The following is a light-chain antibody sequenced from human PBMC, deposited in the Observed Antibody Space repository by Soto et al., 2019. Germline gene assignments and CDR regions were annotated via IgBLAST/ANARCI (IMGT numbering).Light chain of an antibody. CDR2: GAS. CDR3: QQYNNRPRT. V-gene: IGKV3-15*01. J-gene: IGKJ1*01. CDR1: QSVSSN. Sequence: EIVLMQAAATLSVTQGERATLSCRASQSVSSNLAWYQQKPGQAPRLLIYGASTRATGIPARFSGSGSGTEFTLTISSLQSEDFAVYYCQQYNNRPRTFGQGTKV.